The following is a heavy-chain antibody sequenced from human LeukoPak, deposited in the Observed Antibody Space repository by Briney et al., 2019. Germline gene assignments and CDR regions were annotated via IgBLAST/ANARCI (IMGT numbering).Heavy chain of an antibody. J-gene: IGHJ5*02. Sequence: SETLSLTCAVYGGSFSGYYWSWIRQPPGKGLEWIGEINHSGSTNYNPSLKSRVTISVDTSKNQFSLKLSSVTAADTAVYYCARVGIIAAAGTSWFDPWGQGTLVTVSS. D-gene: IGHD6-13*01. CDR3: ARVGIIAAAGTSWFDP. CDR1: GGSFSGYY. CDR2: INHSGST. V-gene: IGHV4-34*01.